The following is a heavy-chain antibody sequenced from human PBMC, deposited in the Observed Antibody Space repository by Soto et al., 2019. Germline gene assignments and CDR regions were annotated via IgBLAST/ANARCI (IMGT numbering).Heavy chain of an antibody. D-gene: IGHD3-3*01. V-gene: IGHV4-59*01. CDR1: GGSISSYY. Sequence: SETLSLTCTVSGGSISSYYWSWIRQPPGKGLEWIGYIYYSGSTNYNPSLKSRVTISVDTSKNQFSLKLSSVTAADTAVYYCAGYRFLEWLLPFAGMDVWGQGTTVTVSS. J-gene: IGHJ6*02. CDR2: IYYSGST. CDR3: AGYRFLEWLLPFAGMDV.